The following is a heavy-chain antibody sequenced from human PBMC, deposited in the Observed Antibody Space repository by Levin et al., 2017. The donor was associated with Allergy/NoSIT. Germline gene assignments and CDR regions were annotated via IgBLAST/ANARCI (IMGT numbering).Heavy chain of an antibody. V-gene: IGHV3-74*01. CDR2: IYSDESNT. J-gene: IGHJ6*02. D-gene: IGHD6-13*01. CDR3: SRVWYYGMDV. Sequence: LSLTCAASGFPFNGFWMHWVRQVPGKGLVWVSRIYSDESNTAYADSVKGRFTISRDNAKNTLFLQMNSLRAEDTAVYYCSRVWYYGMDVWGQGTTVTVSS. CDR1: GFPFNGFW.